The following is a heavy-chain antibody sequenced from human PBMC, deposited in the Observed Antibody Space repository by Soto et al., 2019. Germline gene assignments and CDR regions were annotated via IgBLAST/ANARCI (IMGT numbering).Heavy chain of an antibody. CDR2: IVVGSGNT. J-gene: IGHJ6*03. V-gene: IGHV1-58*02. CDR1: GFTFTSSA. CDR3: AADRGGGVVVPAAMGPGGYYYYMDV. Sequence: SVKVSCEASGFTFTSSAMQCVRQARGQRLEWIGWIVVGSGNTNYAQKFQERVTITRDMSTSTAYMELSSLRSEDTAVYYCAADRGGGVVVPAAMGPGGYYYYMDVWGKGTTVTVSS. D-gene: IGHD2-2*01.